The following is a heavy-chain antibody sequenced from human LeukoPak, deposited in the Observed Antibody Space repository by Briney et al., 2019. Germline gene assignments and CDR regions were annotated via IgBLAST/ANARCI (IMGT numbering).Heavy chain of an antibody. CDR1: GFTFSSYW. CDR3: ARVGYCSGDSCYFPTFDY. J-gene: IGHJ4*02. V-gene: IGHV3-74*01. CDR2: INSDGSST. D-gene: IGHD2-15*01. Sequence: GGSLRLSCAASGFTFSSYWMHWVRQAPGKGLVWVSRINSDGSSTSYADSVKGRFTISRDNAKNTLYLQMNSLRAEDTAVYYCARVGYCSGDSCYFPTFDYWGQGTLVTVSS.